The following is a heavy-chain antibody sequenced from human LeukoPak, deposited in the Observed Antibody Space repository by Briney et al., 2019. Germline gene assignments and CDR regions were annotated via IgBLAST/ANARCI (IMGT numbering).Heavy chain of an antibody. Sequence: ASVKVSCKTSGYTFSNNAINWVRQAPGQGLEYMGWINTETGNPTYAQGFTGRFVFSLDTAVSTAYLQISSLKAEDTAVYYCGRDPYLRALDYWGQGTLVTVSS. CDR3: GRDPYLRALDY. D-gene: IGHD4-17*01. CDR1: GYTFSNNA. CDR2: INTETGNP. J-gene: IGHJ4*02. V-gene: IGHV7-4-1*02.